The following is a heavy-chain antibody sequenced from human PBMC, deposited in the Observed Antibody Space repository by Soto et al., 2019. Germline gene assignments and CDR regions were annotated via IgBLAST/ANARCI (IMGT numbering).Heavy chain of an antibody. V-gene: IGHV1-69*13. J-gene: IGHJ4*02. CDR2: IIPIFGTA. Sequence: SVKVSCKASGGTFSSYAISWVRQAPGRGLEWMGGIIPIFGTANYAQKFQGRVTITADESTSTAYMELSSLRSEDTAVYYCARTNSSGYYYYFDYWGQGTLVTVPS. D-gene: IGHD3-22*01. CDR1: GGTFSSYA. CDR3: ARTNSSGYYYYFDY.